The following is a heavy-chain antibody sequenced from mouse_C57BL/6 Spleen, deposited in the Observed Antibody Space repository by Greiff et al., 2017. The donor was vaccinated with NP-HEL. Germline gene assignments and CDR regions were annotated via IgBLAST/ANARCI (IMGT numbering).Heavy chain of an antibody. Sequence: QVQLQQSGAELVRPGTSVKVSCKASGYAFTNYLIEWVKQRPGQGLEWIGVINPGSGGTNYNEKFKGKATLTADKSSSTAYMQLSSLTSEDSAVYFCARGGIVRNFDVWGTGTTVTVSS. V-gene: IGHV1-54*01. CDR2: INPGSGGT. CDR3: ARGGIVRNFDV. D-gene: IGHD2-5*01. J-gene: IGHJ1*03. CDR1: GYAFTNYL.